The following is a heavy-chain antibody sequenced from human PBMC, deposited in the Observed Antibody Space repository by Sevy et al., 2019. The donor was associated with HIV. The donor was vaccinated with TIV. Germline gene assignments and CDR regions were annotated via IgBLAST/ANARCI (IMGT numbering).Heavy chain of an antibody. Sequence: RGSPRLSCAASGFPFSSYAMSWVRQAPGKGLEWVSTISGSGGSAYYADSVKGRFSISRDNAKNTLFLQMHSLRAADTAVYYCAKGLRGTTTNNWFDPWGQGTLVTVSS. CDR3: AKGLRGTTTNNWFDP. D-gene: IGHD4-17*01. J-gene: IGHJ5*02. V-gene: IGHV3-23*01. CDR2: ISGSGGSA. CDR1: GFPFSSYA.